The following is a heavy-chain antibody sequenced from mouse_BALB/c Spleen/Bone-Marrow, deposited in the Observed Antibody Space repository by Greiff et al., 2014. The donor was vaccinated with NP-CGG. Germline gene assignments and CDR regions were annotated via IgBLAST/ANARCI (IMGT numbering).Heavy chain of an antibody. CDR3: VTGTAWSTY. D-gene: IGHD4-1*01. Sequence: VQLKESGPELVKTGDSVKITCKASGYTFTDYIMDWVRLSHGKSLEWMGDINVNHGGTFNNQKFKGKATLTVDKSSSTSYKELRILTSEDTAFYYCVTGTAWSTYWGQGTLVTVST. J-gene: IGHJ3*01. V-gene: IGHV1-18*01. CDR2: INVNHGGT. CDR1: GYTFTDYI.